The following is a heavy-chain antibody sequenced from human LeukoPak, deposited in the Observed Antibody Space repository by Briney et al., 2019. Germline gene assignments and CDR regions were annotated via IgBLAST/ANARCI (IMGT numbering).Heavy chain of an antibody. CDR3: ARTLSSSSWYAGPGWFDP. V-gene: IGHV3-23*01. Sequence: GGSLRLSCAASGFTFSSYAMSWVRQAPGKGLECISGFSGSGGSTYYADSVKGRFTISRDNSKNSLYLQMNSLRAEDTAVYYCARTLSSSSWYAGPGWFDPWGQGTLVTVSS. J-gene: IGHJ5*02. D-gene: IGHD6-13*01. CDR2: FSGSGGST. CDR1: GFTFSSYA.